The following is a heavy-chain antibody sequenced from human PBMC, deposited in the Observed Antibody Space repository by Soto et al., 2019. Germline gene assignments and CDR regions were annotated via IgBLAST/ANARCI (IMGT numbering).Heavy chain of an antibody. CDR3: TREWQQLGTPFDY. D-gene: IGHD6-13*01. J-gene: IGHJ4*02. CDR2: ICHTGST. V-gene: IGHV4-39*02. Sequence: SCCRISKHKPPGKGLEWIGSICHTGSTYYSPSLKSRVTISVDSSKSQISLKVNSVTAADTAVHYCTREWQQLGTPFDYWGQGTLVTVSS. CDR1: SCC.